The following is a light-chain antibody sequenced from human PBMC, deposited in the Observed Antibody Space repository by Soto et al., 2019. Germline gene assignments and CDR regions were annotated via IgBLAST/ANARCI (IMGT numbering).Light chain of an antibody. J-gene: IGKJ1*01. Sequence: EIVLTQSPGTLSLSPGERATLSSMASQDIGSTYFAWYHQRPAQAPRLLIYGASSRATDIPDRFSGSGSGTDFTLTIRRLEPEDFGVYYCQQYGTSGTFGQGTKVEVK. CDR2: GAS. V-gene: IGKV3-20*01. CDR3: QQYGTSGT. CDR1: QDIGSTY.